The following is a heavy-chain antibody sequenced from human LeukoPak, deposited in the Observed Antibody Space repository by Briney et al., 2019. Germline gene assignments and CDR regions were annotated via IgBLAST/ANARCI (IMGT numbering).Heavy chain of an antibody. D-gene: IGHD4-23*01. J-gene: IGHJ4*02. Sequence: SETLSHTCAVYGGSFSGYYWSWIRQPPRKGLEWIGEINHSGSTNYNPSLKSRVTISVDTSKHQFSLKLSSVTAADTAVYYCGILYSGGNSGGDYWGQGTLVTVSS. V-gene: IGHV4-34*01. CDR1: GGSFSGYY. CDR2: INHSGST. CDR3: GILYSGGNSGGDY.